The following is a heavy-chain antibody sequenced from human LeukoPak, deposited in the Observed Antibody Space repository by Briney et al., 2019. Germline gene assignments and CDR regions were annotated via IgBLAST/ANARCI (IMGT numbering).Heavy chain of an antibody. CDR3: ARGGDRRGFDY. J-gene: IGHJ4*02. Sequence: SETLSLTCTVSGGSISSSSYYWGWIRQPPGKGLEWIGSIYYSGSTYYNPSLESRLTISVDTSKNQFSLNLNSVTAADTAVYFCARGGDRRGFDYWGQGTLVTVSS. V-gene: IGHV4-39*07. CDR1: GGSISSSSYY. D-gene: IGHD1-14*01. CDR2: IYYSGST.